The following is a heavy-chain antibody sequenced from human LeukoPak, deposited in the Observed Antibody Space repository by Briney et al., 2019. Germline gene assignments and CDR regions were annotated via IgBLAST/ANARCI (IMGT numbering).Heavy chain of an antibody. CDR3: ASGIAEAALGQFDY. Sequence: GGPLRLSCAASGFTFSSYSMNWVRQAPGKGLEWVSYISSSIITIYYADSVKGRFTISRDNAKNSLYLQMNSLRAEDTAVYYCASGIAEAALGQFDYWGQEPWSPSPQ. J-gene: IGHJ4*01. D-gene: IGHD6-13*01. V-gene: IGHV3-48*04. CDR1: GFTFSSYS. CDR2: ISSSIITI.